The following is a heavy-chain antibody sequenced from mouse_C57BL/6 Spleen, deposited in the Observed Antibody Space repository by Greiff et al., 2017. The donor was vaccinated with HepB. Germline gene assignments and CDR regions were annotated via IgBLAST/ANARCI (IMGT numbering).Heavy chain of an antibody. Sequence: EVKLVESGGDLVKPGGSLKLSCAASGFTFSSYGMSWVRQTPDKRLEWVATISSGGSYTYYPDSVKGRFTISRDNAKNTLCLQMSSLKSEDTAMYYCARHEDEAMDYWGQGTSVTVSS. V-gene: IGHV5-6*01. CDR2: ISSGGSYT. CDR3: ARHEDEAMDY. J-gene: IGHJ4*01. CDR1: GFTFSSYG.